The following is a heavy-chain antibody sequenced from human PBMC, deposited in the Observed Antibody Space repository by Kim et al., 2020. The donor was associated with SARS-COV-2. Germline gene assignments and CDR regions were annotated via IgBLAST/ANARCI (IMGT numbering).Heavy chain of an antibody. Sequence: GSLRLSCAASGFTFSTYAMSWVRQAPGKGLEWVSTINHSGTNTHYADSVKGRFTISRDNSKNTLYLQMNSLRAEDTAVYYCAKRGNYGVYFFDSWGQGT. V-gene: IGHV3-23*01. CDR1: GFTFSTYA. CDR2: INHSGTNT. CDR3: AKRGNYGVYFFDS. D-gene: IGHD3-16*01. J-gene: IGHJ4*02.